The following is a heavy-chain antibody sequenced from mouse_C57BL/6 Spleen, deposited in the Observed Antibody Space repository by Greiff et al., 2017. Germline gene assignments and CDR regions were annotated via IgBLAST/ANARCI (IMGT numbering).Heavy chain of an antibody. D-gene: IGHD1-1*01. J-gene: IGHJ4*01. CDR1: GYTFTDYE. CDR3: TRDYGSSVGGAMDY. V-gene: IGHV1-15*01. CDR2: IDPETGGT. Sequence: QVQLKQSGAELVRPGASVTLSCKASGYTFTDYEMHWVKQTPVHGLEWIGAIDPETGGTAYNQKFKGKAILTADKSSSTAYMELRSLTSEDSAVYYCTRDYGSSVGGAMDYWGQGTSVTVSS.